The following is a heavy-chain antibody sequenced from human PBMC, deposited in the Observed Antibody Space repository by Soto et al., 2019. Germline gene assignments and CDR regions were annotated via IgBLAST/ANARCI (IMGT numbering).Heavy chain of an antibody. CDR1: GGSISSGGHY. J-gene: IGHJ4*02. CDR2: IYNSGST. D-gene: IGHD2-8*02. Sequence: SETLSLTCTVSGGSISSGGHYWSWIRQHPGKGLEWIGYIYNSGSTYYNPSLKSRVTISVDTSKNQFSLKLSSVTAADTAVYYCARDKITGLFDYWGQGTLVTVSS. V-gene: IGHV4-31*03. CDR3: ARDKITGLFDY.